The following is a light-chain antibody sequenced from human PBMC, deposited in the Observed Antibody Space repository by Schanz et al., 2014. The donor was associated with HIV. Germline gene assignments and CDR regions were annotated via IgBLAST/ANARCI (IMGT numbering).Light chain of an antibody. V-gene: IGLV1-40*01. J-gene: IGLJ2*01. Sequence: QSVLTQPPSVSGAPGQRVTISCTGTRYNIGAGYDVHWYQQVPGAAPKLLIYANSNRPSGVSNRFSGSKSGTSASLAITGLQAEDEADYFCQSYDRSLSVVVFGGGTQLTVL. CDR2: ANS. CDR1: RYNIGAGYD. CDR3: QSYDRSLSVVV.